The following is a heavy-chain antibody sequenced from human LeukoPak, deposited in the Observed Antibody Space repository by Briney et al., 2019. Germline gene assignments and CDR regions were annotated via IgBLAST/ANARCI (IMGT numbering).Heavy chain of an antibody. CDR1: GITFNNAW. D-gene: IGHD1-1*01. J-gene: IGHJ4*02. V-gene: IGHV3-15*01. CDR3: TTGGGTADY. Sequence: GGSLRLSCTASGITFNNAWMSWVRQAPGKGLEWVGHIKSKTDGGTTDYAAPVKGRFTISRDYSENTLYLQLNSLKTEDTAVYFCTTGGGTADYWGQGTLVTVSS. CDR2: IKSKTDGGTT.